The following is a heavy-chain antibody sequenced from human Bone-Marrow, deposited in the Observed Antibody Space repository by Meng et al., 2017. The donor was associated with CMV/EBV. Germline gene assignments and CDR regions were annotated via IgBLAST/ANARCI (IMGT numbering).Heavy chain of an antibody. CDR2: ISATGSYI. V-gene: IGHV3-21*01. D-gene: IGHD5-18*01. Sequence: GESLKISCAASGFTFSSYSMNWVRQAPGKGLEWVSSISATGSYIHYADSLKGRFTISRDNAKNSLSLQLNSLRAEDTAVYYCAREYSYGPFDYWGQGRLVAVSS. CDR1: GFTFSSYS. J-gene: IGHJ4*02. CDR3: AREYSYGPFDY.